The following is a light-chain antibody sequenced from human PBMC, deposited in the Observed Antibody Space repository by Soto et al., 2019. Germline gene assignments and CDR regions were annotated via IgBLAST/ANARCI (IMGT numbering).Light chain of an antibody. CDR1: SSDVGGYNY. CDR3: SSYAGSNNSYV. Sequence: QSALTQPPSASGCPGQSVTSSCTGTSSDVGGYNYVSWYQQHPGKAPKLMIYEVSKRPSGVPDRFSGSKSGNTASLTVSGLQAEDEADYYCSSYAGSNNSYVFGTGTKVTVL. CDR2: EVS. V-gene: IGLV2-8*01. J-gene: IGLJ1*01.